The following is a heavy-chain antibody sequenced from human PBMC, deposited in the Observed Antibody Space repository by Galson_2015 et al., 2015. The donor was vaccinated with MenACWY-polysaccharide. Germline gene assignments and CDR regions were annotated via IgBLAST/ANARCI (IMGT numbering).Heavy chain of an antibody. CDR1: GFTFNNYW. Sequence: SLRLSCADSGFTFNNYWMSWVRQAPGKGLEGVANIKVDGSERHYVDSVKGRFTISRDNAKNSLYLQMLSLSAEDTAVYYCARDSSSSSIGFSDYWGQGALVTVSS. J-gene: IGHJ4*02. D-gene: IGHD6-6*01. CDR2: IKVDGSER. V-gene: IGHV3-7*03. CDR3: ARDSSSSSIGFSDY.